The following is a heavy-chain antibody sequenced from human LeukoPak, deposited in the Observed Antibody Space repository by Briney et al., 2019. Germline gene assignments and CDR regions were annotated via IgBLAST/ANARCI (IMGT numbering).Heavy chain of an antibody. CDR3: ASSPPTGITRGY. J-gene: IGHJ4*02. D-gene: IGHD2-2*01. Sequence: GGSLRLSCAASGFTFSSYGMHWVRQAPGKGLEWVAFIRYDGSNKYYADSVKGRFTISRDNSKNTLYLQMNSLRAEDTAVYYCASSPPTGITRGYWGQGTLVTVSS. CDR1: GFTFSSYG. V-gene: IGHV3-30*02. CDR2: IRYDGSNK.